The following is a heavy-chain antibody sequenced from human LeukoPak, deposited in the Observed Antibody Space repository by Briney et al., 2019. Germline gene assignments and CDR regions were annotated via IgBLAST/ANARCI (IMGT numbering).Heavy chain of an antibody. V-gene: IGHV1-46*01. CDR1: GYTFTNYY. D-gene: IGHD3-22*01. J-gene: IGHJ5*02. CDR2: INPSGGST. Sequence: GASVKVSCKASGYTFTNYYLHWVRQAPGQGLEWMGIINPSGGSTSYAQKFQGRVIMTRDTSTNTVYMELSSLRSEDTAVYYCARDEGDSSGYYYQTRPWFDPWGQGTLVTVSS. CDR3: ARDEGDSSGYYYQTRPWFDP.